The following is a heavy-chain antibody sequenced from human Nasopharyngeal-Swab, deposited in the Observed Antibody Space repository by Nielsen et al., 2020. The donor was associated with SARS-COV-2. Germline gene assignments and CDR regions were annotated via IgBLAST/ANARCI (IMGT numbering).Heavy chain of an antibody. J-gene: IGHJ4*02. V-gene: IGHV1-3*01. CDR2: INAGNGNT. CDR3: KRGKDLSAVGGRPLFDH. D-gene: IGHD6-13*01. Sequence: WVRQAPGQRLEGMGWINAGNGNTKYSQKFQGRATITSDTSATTAYMELGSLTSEDTAVYYCKRGKDLSAVGGRPLFDHWGQGTLVTVSS.